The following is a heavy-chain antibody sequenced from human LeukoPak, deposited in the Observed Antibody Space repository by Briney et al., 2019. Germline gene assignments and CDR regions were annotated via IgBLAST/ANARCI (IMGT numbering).Heavy chain of an antibody. Sequence: PGGSLRLSCAASGLAFSDYWMSWVRQAPGKGLEWVANIKPDGGHQNYVDSVKGRFTISRDNSKNTLYLQMNSLRAEDTAVYYCAKDIIRKMATIPLWDYWGQGTLVTVSS. CDR2: IKPDGGHQ. CDR3: AKDIIRKMATIPLWDY. J-gene: IGHJ4*02. D-gene: IGHD5-24*01. CDR1: GLAFSDYW. V-gene: IGHV3-7*03.